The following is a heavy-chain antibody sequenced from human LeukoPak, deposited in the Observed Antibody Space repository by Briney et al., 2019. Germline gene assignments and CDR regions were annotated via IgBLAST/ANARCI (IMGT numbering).Heavy chain of an antibody. D-gene: IGHD6-13*01. V-gene: IGHV1-18*01. CDR2: ISAYNGNT. CDR1: EGTFSNYA. Sequence: ASIKVSCKASEGTFSNYAISWVRQAPGQGLEWMGWISAYNGNTNYAQKLQGRVTMTTDTSTSTAYMELRSLRSDDTAVYYCARTSTRTGYSSSWYRFDPWGQGTLVTVSS. J-gene: IGHJ5*02. CDR3: ARTSTRTGYSSSWYRFDP.